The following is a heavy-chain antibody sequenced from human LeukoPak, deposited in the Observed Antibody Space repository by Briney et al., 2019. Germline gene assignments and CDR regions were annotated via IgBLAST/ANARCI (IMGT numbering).Heavy chain of an antibody. D-gene: IGHD6-13*01. CDR3: ARGQQLVAGAFDI. J-gene: IGHJ3*02. Sequence: PGGSLRLSCAASGFTFSSNWMSWVRRAPGKGLEWVANIREDGSQKYYVDSVKGRLTISRDNAKNSLYLQMNSLRAEDTAVYYCARGQQLVAGAFDIWGQGTMATVSS. V-gene: IGHV3-7*01. CDR1: GFTFSSNW. CDR2: IREDGSQK.